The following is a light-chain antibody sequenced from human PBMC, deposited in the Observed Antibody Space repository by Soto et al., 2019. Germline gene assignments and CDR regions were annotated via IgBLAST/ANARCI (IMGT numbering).Light chain of an antibody. CDR2: GAS. J-gene: IGKJ1*01. Sequence: EIVLTQSPGTLSLSPGERATLSCRASQSVRSSFLAWYQQTPGQAPSLLIYGASSRATGIPDRFRGSGSGTDFTLTISRLEPEEFAVYYCQQYDSSPWTFGQGTKVEIK. CDR3: QQYDSSPWT. CDR1: QSVRSSF. V-gene: IGKV3-20*01.